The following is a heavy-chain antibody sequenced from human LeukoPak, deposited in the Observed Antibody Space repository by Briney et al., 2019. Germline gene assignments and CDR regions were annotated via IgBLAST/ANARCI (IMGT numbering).Heavy chain of an antibody. CDR3: ANLPL. J-gene: IGHJ4*02. CDR2: ISYDGSNK. Sequence: PVRSLSLSCAPSGFTFRDYGMTRVRQAPGKGLGWVAVISYDGSNKYYAVSVKGRFTISRDNSKTTLYLQMNSLRPEDAAVYYCANLPLWGQGTLVTVSS. CDR1: GFTFRDYG. V-gene: IGHV3-30*18.